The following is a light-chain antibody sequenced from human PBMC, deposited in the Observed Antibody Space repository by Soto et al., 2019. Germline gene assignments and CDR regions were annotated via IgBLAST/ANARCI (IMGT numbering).Light chain of an antibody. CDR2: EGS. CDR1: SSDVGSYNL. J-gene: IGLJ2*01. Sequence: QSALTQPASVSGSPGQSITISCTGTSSDVGSYNLVSWYQQHPGKAPKLMIYEGSKRPSGVSNRFSGSKSGNTASLTISGLQAEDEADYYCCSYAGSSTSVEFGGGTKVTVL. V-gene: IGLV2-23*01. CDR3: CSYAGSSTSVE.